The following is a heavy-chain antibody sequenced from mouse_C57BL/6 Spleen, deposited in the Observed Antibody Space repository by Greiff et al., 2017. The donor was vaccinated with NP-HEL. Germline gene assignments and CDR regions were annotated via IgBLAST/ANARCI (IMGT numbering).Heavy chain of an antibody. CDR3: GRGKSSTWYFDV. CDR1: GFTFSDYG. J-gene: IGHJ1*03. V-gene: IGHV5-17*01. CDR2: ISRGSGTI. D-gene: IGHD1-3*01. Sequence: EVKLVESGGGLVKPGGSLKLSCAASGFTFSDYGMHWVRQAPEKGLEWVAYISRGSGTIYYADTVKGRFTISRDNAKNTLFQQMTRMRSEDTARYYGGRGKSSTWYFDVWGTGTTVTVSS.